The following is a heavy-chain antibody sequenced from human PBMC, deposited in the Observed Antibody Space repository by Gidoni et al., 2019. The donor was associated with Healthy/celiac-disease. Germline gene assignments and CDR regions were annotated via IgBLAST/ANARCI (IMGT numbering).Heavy chain of an antibody. J-gene: IGHJ6*03. D-gene: IGHD4-17*01. Sequence: QVQLVESGGGVVQPGRSLRLSCAASGFTFSSYAMHWVRQAPGKGLEWVAVISDDGSNKYYADSVKGRFTTSRDNSKNTLYLQMNSLRAEDTAVYYCARDYGGDLRYYYYMDVWGKGTTVTVSS. CDR2: ISDDGSNK. CDR1: GFTFSSYA. V-gene: IGHV3-30-3*01. CDR3: ARDYGGDLRYYYYMDV.